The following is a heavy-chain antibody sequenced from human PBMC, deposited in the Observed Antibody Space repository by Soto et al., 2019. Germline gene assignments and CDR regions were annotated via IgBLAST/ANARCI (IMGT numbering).Heavy chain of an antibody. V-gene: IGHV2-5*02. CDR1: GFSLSTSGVG. J-gene: IGHJ4*02. CDR2: IYLDDDK. Sequence: QITLKESGPTLVKPTQTLTLTCTFSGFSLSTSGVGVGWIRQPPGKALEWLALIYLDDDKRYSPSLKSRLTITKDTSKNQVVLTMTTMDPVDTATYYCAHTVHGTVNDYWGQGTLVTVSS. D-gene: IGHD1-26*01. CDR3: AHTVHGTVNDY.